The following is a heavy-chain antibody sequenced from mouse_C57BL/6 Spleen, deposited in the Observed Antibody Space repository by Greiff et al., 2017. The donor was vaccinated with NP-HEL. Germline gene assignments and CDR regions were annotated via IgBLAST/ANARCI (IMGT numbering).Heavy chain of an antibody. CDR1: GYTFTSYW. CDR3: ATHYDWFAY. V-gene: IGHV1-59*01. D-gene: IGHD2-4*01. J-gene: IGHJ3*01. Sequence: QVQLQQPGAELVRPGTSVKLSCKASGYTFTSYWMHWVKQRPGQGLEWIGVIDPSDSYTNYNQKFKGKATLTVDTSSSTAYMQLSSLTSEDSAVYYCATHYDWFAYWGQGTLVTVSA. CDR2: IDPSDSYT.